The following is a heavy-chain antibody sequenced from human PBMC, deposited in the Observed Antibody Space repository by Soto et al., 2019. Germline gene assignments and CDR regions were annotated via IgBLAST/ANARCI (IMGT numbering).Heavy chain of an antibody. CDR2: INPNSGGT. Sequence: ASVKVSCKASGYIFTDYYMHWVRQAPGQELGWMGRINPNSGGTNYAQKFQGRVTMTRDTSISTAYTELSRLRSDDTAVYYCARGYYDSSGSDYWGQGTLVTVSS. V-gene: IGHV1-2*06. CDR3: ARGYYDSSGSDY. CDR1: GYIFTDYY. J-gene: IGHJ4*02. D-gene: IGHD3-22*01.